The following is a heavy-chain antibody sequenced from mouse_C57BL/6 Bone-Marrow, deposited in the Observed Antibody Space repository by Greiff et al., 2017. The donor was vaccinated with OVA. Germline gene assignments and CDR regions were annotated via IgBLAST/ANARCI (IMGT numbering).Heavy chain of an antibody. D-gene: IGHD1-1*01. CDR1: GYTFTTYW. V-gene: IGHV1-55*01. Sequence: QVQLQQPGAELVKPGASVKMSCKASGYTFTTYWITWVKQRPGQGLEWIGDIYPGSGSTNSNEKFMSYATLTVDTSSSTAYMQISSLTSEDSAVYYCAGGYGSSYGFAYWGQGTLVTVSA. CDR2: IYPGSGST. CDR3: AGGYGSSYGFAY. J-gene: IGHJ3*01.